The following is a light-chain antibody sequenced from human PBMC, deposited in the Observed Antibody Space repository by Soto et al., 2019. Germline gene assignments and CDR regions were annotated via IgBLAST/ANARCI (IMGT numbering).Light chain of an antibody. CDR1: QSISSY. CDR2: AAS. V-gene: IGKV1-39*01. CDR3: QQSYNTPRT. J-gene: IGKJ2*01. Sequence: DLQMTQSPSSLSASVGDRVTITCRASQSISSYLNWYQQKPGKAPKLLIHAASSLQSGVPSRFSGSGSGTDFTLTINSLQPEDFATYYCQQSYNTPRTFGQGTKLEIK.